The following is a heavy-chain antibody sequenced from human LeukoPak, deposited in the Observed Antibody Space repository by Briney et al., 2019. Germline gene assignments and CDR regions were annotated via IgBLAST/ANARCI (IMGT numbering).Heavy chain of an antibody. V-gene: IGHV3-30*04. Sequence: HPGGSLRLSCAASGFTFGAYALHWVRQAPGKGLEWVAVISFDGSTKYYADSVKGRFTISRDNSKNTLYLQMNSLRAEDTAVYYCARESLPGAYYYDSSGSYGMDVWGQGTTVTVSS. CDR3: ARESLPGAYYYDSSGSYGMDV. CDR2: ISFDGSTK. J-gene: IGHJ6*02. D-gene: IGHD3-22*01. CDR1: GFTFGAYA.